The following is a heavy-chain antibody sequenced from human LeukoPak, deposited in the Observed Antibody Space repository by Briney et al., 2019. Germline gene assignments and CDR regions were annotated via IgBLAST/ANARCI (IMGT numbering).Heavy chain of an antibody. CDR1: GFTLSSYA. Sequence: GGSLRLSCAASGFTLSSYAMSWVRQAPGKGLEWVSAISGSGGSTYYADSVKGRFTISRDNSKNTLYLQMNSLRAEDTAVYYCAKDLYDILTGYYSTSDYWGQGTLVTVSS. CDR3: AKDLYDILTGYYSTSDY. V-gene: IGHV3-23*01. CDR2: ISGSGGST. D-gene: IGHD3-9*01. J-gene: IGHJ4*02.